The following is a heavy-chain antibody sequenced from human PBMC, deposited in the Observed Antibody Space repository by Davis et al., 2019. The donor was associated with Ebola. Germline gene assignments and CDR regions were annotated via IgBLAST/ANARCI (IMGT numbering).Heavy chain of an antibody. D-gene: IGHD5-12*01. CDR2: IYYSGST. J-gene: IGHJ4*02. CDR1: GGSISSYY. Sequence: SETLSLTCTVSGGSISSYYWSWIRQPPGKGLEWIGYIYYSGSTNYNPSLKSRVTISVDTSKNQFSLKLSSVTAADTAVYYCARVGYSGYVGSFDYWGQGTLVTVSS. CDR3: ARVGYSGYVGSFDY. V-gene: IGHV4-59*01.